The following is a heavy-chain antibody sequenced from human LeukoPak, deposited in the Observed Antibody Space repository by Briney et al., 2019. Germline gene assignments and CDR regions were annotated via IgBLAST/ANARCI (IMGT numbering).Heavy chain of an antibody. D-gene: IGHD3-10*01. CDR1: GFTFSNYA. V-gene: IGHV3-23*01. CDR3: AKRSGDY. Sequence: QTGGSLRLSCAASGFTFSNYAMSWVRQAPGKGLEWVSAISDTGGYTYYADSVKGRFTISRDNSKNTLYLQMNSLRAEDTAVYYCAKRSGDYWGQGTLVTVSS. J-gene: IGHJ4*02. CDR2: ISDTGGYT.